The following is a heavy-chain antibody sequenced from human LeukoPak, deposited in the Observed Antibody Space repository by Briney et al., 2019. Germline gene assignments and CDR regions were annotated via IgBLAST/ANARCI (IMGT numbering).Heavy chain of an antibody. CDR1: GGTLSSYA. J-gene: IGHJ3*02. CDR3: ARERYDILTNTDAFDI. D-gene: IGHD3-9*01. Sequence: SVKVSCKASGGTLSSYAISWVRQAPGQGLEWMGGIIPIFGTANYAQKFQGRVTITADESTSTAYMELSSLRSEDTAVYYCARERYDILTNTDAFDIWGQGTMVTVSS. CDR2: IIPIFGTA. V-gene: IGHV1-69*13.